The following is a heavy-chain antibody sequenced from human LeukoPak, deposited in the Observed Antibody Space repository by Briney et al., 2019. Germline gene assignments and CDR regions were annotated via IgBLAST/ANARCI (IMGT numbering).Heavy chain of an antibody. V-gene: IGHV1-46*01. Sequence: ASVKVSCKASGYTVTIYYMHWVRQAPGQGLEWMGILNPNGGSTSYAQKFQGRATLTRATSTSTVYMELSSLRSEDTAVYYCASVYNYGMDVWGQGTTVIVSS. CDR3: ASVYNYGMDV. CDR1: GYTVTIYY. CDR2: LNPNGGST. J-gene: IGHJ6*02.